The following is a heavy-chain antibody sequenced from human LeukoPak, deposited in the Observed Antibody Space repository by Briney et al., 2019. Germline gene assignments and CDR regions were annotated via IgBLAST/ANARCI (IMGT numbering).Heavy chain of an antibody. CDR3: ARDLRYYDSSGYYYVHGMDV. CDR1: GYTFTSYG. Sequence: GASVKVSCKASGYTFTSYGISWVRQAPGQGREWMGWISAYNGNTNYAQKLQGRVTMTTDTSTSTAYMELRSLRSDDTAVYYCARDLRYYDSSGYYYVHGMDVWGQGTTVTVSS. J-gene: IGHJ6*02. V-gene: IGHV1-18*01. CDR2: ISAYNGNT. D-gene: IGHD3-22*01.